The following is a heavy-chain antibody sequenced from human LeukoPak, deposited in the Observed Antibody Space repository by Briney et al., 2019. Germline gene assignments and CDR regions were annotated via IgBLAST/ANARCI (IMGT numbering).Heavy chain of an antibody. Sequence: GGSLRLSCAASGFTFDDYAMHWVRQAPGKGLEWVSSISSTSNYADSVKGRFTISRDNAKNSLYLQMNSLRAEDTAVYYCARDGHFDYWGQGTLVTVSS. CDR3: ARDGHFDY. V-gene: IGHV3-69-1*01. J-gene: IGHJ4*02. CDR2: ISSTS. CDR1: GFTFDDYA.